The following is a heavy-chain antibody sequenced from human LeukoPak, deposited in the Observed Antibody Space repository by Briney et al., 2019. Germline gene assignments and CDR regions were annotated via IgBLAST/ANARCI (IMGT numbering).Heavy chain of an antibody. Sequence: GGSLRLSCAASGFIFSNYWMSWVRQAPGKGLEWVANIKEHGSETNYVESVKGRFIISRDNAKNSLYLQMHSLRAEDTAVYYCAELGITMIGGVWGKGTTVTISS. CDR2: IKEHGSET. CDR3: AELGITMIGGV. V-gene: IGHV3-7*01. J-gene: IGHJ6*04. CDR1: GFIFSNYW. D-gene: IGHD3-10*02.